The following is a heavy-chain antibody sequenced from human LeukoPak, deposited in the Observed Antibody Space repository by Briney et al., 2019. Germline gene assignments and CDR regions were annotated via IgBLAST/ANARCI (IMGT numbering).Heavy chain of an antibody. CDR2: IYYSGST. J-gene: IGHJ4*02. CDR3: ARGLRLGELSTYFDY. D-gene: IGHD3-16*02. CDR1: GGSISSYY. V-gene: IGHV4-59*01. Sequence: SETLFLTCTVSGGSISSYYWSWIRQPPGKGLEWIGYIYYSGSTNYNPSLKSRVTISVDTSKNQFSLKLSSVTAADTAVYYCARGLRLGELSTYFDYWGQGTLVTVSS.